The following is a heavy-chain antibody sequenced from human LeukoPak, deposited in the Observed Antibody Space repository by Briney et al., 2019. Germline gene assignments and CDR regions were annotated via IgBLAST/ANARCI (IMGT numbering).Heavy chain of an antibody. CDR2: FDPEDGET. D-gene: IGHD3-10*01. CDR1: GYTLTELS. J-gene: IGHJ5*02. Sequence: GASVKVSCKVSGYTLTELSMHWVRQAPGKGLEWMGGFDPEDGETIYAQKFQGRVTMTEDTSTDTAYMELSSLRSEDTAVYYCATSVLLWFGEDRWFDPWGQGTLVTVSS. V-gene: IGHV1-24*01. CDR3: ATSVLLWFGEDRWFDP.